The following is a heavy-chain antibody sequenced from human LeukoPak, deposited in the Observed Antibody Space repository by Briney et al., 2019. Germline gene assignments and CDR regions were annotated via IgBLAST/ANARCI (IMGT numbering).Heavy chain of an antibody. D-gene: IGHD6-19*01. V-gene: IGHV3-23*01. CDR2: ISGSGGST. Sequence: GGSLRLSCAASGFTFSSYAMSWVCQAPGKGLEWVSAISGSGGSTYYADSVKGRFTISRDNSKNTLYLQMNSLRAEDTAVYYCATEQYSGWYDAYFDYWGQGTLVTVSS. J-gene: IGHJ4*02. CDR3: ATEQYSGWYDAYFDY. CDR1: GFTFSSYA.